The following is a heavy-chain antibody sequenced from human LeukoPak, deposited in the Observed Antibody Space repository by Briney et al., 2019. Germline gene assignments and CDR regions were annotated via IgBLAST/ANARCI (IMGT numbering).Heavy chain of an antibody. Sequence: ASVKVSCKASGYTFTSYGISWVRQAPGQGLEWMGWISAYSGNTNYAQKLQGRATMTTDTSTSTAYMELRSLRSDDTAVYYCARDGAECGGDCYSDYWGQGTLVTVSS. D-gene: IGHD2-21*02. CDR2: ISAYSGNT. J-gene: IGHJ4*02. CDR3: ARDGAECGGDCYSDY. CDR1: GYTFTSYG. V-gene: IGHV1-18*01.